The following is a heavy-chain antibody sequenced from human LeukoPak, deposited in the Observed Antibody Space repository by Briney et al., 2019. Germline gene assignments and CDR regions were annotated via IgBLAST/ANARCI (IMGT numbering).Heavy chain of an antibody. Sequence: SETLSLTCTVSGYSISSGYYWGWIRQPPGKGLEWIGSIYHSGSTYYDPSLKSRVTISVDTSKNQFSLKLSSVTAADTAVYYCARDEYGDYAFDIWGQGTMVTVSS. V-gene: IGHV4-38-2*02. J-gene: IGHJ3*02. D-gene: IGHD4-17*01. CDR1: GYSISSGYY. CDR2: IYHSGST. CDR3: ARDEYGDYAFDI.